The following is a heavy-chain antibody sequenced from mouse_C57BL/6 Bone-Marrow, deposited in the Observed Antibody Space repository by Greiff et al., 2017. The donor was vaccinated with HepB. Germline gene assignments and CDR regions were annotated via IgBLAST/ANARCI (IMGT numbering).Heavy chain of an antibody. V-gene: IGHV4-1*01. CDR1: GLDFSRYW. CDR2: INPDSSTI. Sequence: DVKLLESGGGLVQPGGSLNLSCAASGLDFSRYWMSWVRRAPGKGLEWIGEINPDSSTINYAPSLKDKFIISRDNAKNTLYLQMSKVRSEDTALYYCARPGYPYWYVDVRGTGTTVTVSS. D-gene: IGHD2-14*01. CDR3: ARPGYPYWYVDV. J-gene: IGHJ1*03.